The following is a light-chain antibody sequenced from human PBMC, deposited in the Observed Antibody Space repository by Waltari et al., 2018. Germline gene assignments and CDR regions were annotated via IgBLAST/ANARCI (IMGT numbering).Light chain of an antibody. CDR1: SSDVGAYNY. CDR2: DVS. CDR3: ISYTTSDTMI. J-gene: IGLJ2*01. V-gene: IGLV2-14*03. Sequence: QSALTQPASVSGSPGQSITISCTGTSSDVGAYNYVYWYQHHPGNVPKLIIYDVSHRPSGVSFRFSGSKSDNTASLTISGLQAEDEADYYCISYTTSDTMIFGGGTKLTVL.